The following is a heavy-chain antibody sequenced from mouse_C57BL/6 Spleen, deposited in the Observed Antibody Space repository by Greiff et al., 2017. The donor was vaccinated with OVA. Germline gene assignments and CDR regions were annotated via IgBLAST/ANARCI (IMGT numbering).Heavy chain of an antibody. D-gene: IGHD2-5*01. Sequence: EVKLMESGAELVKPGASVKLSCTASGFNIKDYYMHWVKQRPEQGLEWIGRIDPEDGETKYAPKFQGKATITADTSSNTAYLQLSSLTSEDTAVYYCARNYYSNYGNYAMDYWGQGTSVTVSS. CDR2: IDPEDGET. V-gene: IGHV14-2*01. J-gene: IGHJ4*01. CDR1: GFNIKDYY. CDR3: ARNYYSNYGNYAMDY.